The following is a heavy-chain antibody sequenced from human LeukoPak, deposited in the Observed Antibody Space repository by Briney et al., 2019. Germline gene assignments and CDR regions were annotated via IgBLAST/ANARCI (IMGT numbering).Heavy chain of an antibody. V-gene: IGHV3-23*01. CDR3: AKAEAVAGTFDS. J-gene: IGHJ4*02. Sequence: PGGSLRLSCAASGFTFSSYAMSWVRQAPGKGLEWVSSISGSGGSTFYADSAKGRFAISRDNSKNTVYLQMNSLRAEDTAVYYCAKAEAVAGTFDSWGQGTLVTVSS. D-gene: IGHD6-19*01. CDR1: GFTFSSYA. CDR2: ISGSGGST.